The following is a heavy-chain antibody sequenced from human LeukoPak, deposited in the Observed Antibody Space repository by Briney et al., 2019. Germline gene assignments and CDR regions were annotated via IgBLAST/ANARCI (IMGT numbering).Heavy chain of an antibody. CDR2: IIPIIGTA. CDR3: ASLYCSSTSCYDGGLYYYYGMDV. Sequence: ASVKVSCKASGGTFSSYAISWVRQAPGQGLEWMGGIIPIIGTANYAQKFQGRVTITADESTSTAYMELGSLRSGDTAVYYCASLYCSSTSCYDGGLYYYYGMDVWGQGTTVTVSS. CDR1: GGTFSSYA. J-gene: IGHJ6*02. D-gene: IGHD2-2*01. V-gene: IGHV1-69*13.